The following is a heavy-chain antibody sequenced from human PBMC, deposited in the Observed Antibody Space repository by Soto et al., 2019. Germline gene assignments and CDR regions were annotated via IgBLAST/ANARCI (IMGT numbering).Heavy chain of an antibody. V-gene: IGHV3-23*01. CDR1: GLTFSRYA. CDR2: INPSGDIT. D-gene: IGHD4-17*01. Sequence: EEQLLESGGGLVQPGGSLRLSCAASGLTFSRYAMSWVRQAPGKGLEWVSVINPSGDITYYADSVKGRFTISRDNSKNTLSLQINLLRAMNTAVYYCTKILRPSALTTYYCDYRGQWTLGTDAS. CDR3: TKILRPSALTTYYCDY. J-gene: IGHJ4*02.